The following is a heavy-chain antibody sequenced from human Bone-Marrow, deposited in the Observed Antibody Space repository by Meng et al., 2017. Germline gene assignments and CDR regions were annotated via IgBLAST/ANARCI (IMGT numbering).Heavy chain of an antibody. CDR2: MNTKTGNP. CDR3: ARDDNGAPDY. Sequence: QGQRVQAGAEWKKPGAAVKGSCTASGYTFTRHAITWVRQAPGQGLEWMGWMNTKTGNPTYAQGFTGRFVFSLDTSVSTAYLQISSLKAEDTAMYYCARDDNGAPDYWGQGTLVTVSS. CDR1: GYTFTRHA. D-gene: IGHD1-14*01. V-gene: IGHV7-4-1*02. J-gene: IGHJ4*02.